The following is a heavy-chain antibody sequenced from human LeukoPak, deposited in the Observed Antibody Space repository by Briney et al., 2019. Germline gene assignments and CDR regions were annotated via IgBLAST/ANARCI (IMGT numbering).Heavy chain of an antibody. CDR1: ESTFSSYW. Sequence: GGSLRLSCAASESTFSSYWMHWVRQAPGKGLVWVSRINNDGRSASYADSVKGRFTISRDNTKNTLYLQMNSLRAEDTAVYFCARGTSTALDYWGQGTLSPSPQ. CDR3: ARGTSTALDY. CDR2: INNDGRSA. J-gene: IGHJ4*02. V-gene: IGHV3-74*01. D-gene: IGHD5/OR15-5a*01.